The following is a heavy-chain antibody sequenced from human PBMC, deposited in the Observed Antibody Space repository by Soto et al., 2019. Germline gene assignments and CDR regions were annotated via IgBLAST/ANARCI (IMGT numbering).Heavy chain of an antibody. Sequence: QVQLVQSGAEVKKPGASVKVSCKASGYTFTSYDIHWVRQATGQGLEWMGWMNPNSGNTGYAQKFQGRVTMTRNTSITTAYMELSSLRFEDTAVYFCARILSLQLKREVDCWGQGTLVTVSS. CDR1: GYTFTSYD. J-gene: IGHJ4*02. CDR3: ARILSLQLKREVDC. V-gene: IGHV1-8*01. D-gene: IGHD1-1*01. CDR2: MNPNSGNT.